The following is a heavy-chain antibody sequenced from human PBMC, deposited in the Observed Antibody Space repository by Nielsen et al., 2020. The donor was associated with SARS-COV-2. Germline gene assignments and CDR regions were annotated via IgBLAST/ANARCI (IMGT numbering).Heavy chain of an antibody. D-gene: IGHD1-14*01. J-gene: IGHJ3*02. CDR1: GGSIKTASYY. CDR3: ARGIRPRHVFYI. V-gene: IGHV4-31*03. CDR2: IYHTGST. Sequence: SETLSLTCTVSGGSIKTASYYWSWIRQHPEWGLEWVGYIYHTGSTYYNAALESRVTISAAMTKNQFSLELTSLTAADTAVYYCARGIRPRHVFYIWGQGTMVTVSS.